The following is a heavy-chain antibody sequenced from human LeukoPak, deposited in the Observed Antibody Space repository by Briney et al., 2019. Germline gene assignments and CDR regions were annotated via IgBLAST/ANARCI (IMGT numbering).Heavy chain of an antibody. CDR2: ISWNSGSI. D-gene: IGHD3-10*01. CDR1: GFIFDDYA. CDR3: AKDHVSVLDYGSGTLSS. Sequence: GGSLRLSCAASGFIFDDYAMHWVRQAPGKGLEWVSGISWNSGSIDYADSVKGRFTISRDNAKNSLYLQMNSLRAEDTALYYCAKDHVSVLDYGSGTLSSWGQGTLVTVSS. V-gene: IGHV3-9*01. J-gene: IGHJ5*02.